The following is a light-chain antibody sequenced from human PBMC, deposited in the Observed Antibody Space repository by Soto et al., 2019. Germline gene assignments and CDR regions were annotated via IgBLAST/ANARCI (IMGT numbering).Light chain of an antibody. J-gene: IGKJ5*01. Sequence: IVLTQSPGTLSLSPWERATLSCRASQSLTSSFLAWYQQKPGQAPRLPIYGASSRATGIPDRFSGSGSGTDFTLTISRLEPEDFAVYYCQQYGTSPITFGQGTRLEIK. V-gene: IGKV3-20*01. CDR3: QQYGTSPIT. CDR1: QSLTSSF. CDR2: GAS.